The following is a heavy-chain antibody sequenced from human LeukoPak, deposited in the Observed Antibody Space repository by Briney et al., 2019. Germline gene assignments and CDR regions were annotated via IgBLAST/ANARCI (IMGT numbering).Heavy chain of an antibody. D-gene: IGHD6-19*01. V-gene: IGHV3-23*01. CDR3: AKRMYGWYQIDY. CDR1: GFSFSDYA. CDR2: ITGPGEGT. J-gene: IGHJ4*02. Sequence: GGSLRLSCAASGFSFSDYAMRWVRQAPGKGLEWVSAITGPGEGTWYADSVQGRFTTSRDNSKNTLYLQMNSLRAEDTAVYFCAKRMYGWYQIDYWGQGTLVTVSS.